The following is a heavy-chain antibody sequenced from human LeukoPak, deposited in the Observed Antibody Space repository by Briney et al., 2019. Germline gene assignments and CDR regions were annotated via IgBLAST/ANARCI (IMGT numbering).Heavy chain of an antibody. CDR1: GYTFSNYG. V-gene: IGHV1-18*01. CDR3: ARDGSDIVVVPAAIGDAFDI. CDR2: ISPYNGYT. J-gene: IGHJ3*02. Sequence: ASVKVSCKASGYTFSNYGFSWVRQAPGQGLEWMGWISPYNGYTNYAQKLQGRVTMTTDISTSTAYMELRSLRSDDTAVYYCARDGSDIVVVPAAIGDAFDIWGQGTMVTVSS. D-gene: IGHD2-2*01.